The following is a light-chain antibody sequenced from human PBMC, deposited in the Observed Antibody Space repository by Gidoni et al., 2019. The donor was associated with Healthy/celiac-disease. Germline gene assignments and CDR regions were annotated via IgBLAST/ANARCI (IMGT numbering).Light chain of an antibody. CDR2: DAS. V-gene: IGKV1-33*01. CDR3: QQYDNLT. Sequence: DIQMTQSPSSLSASVGDRVTITCQASQDISNYLNWYQQKPGKAPKLLIYDASNLETGVPSRFSGSGSGTDFTFTISSLQPEDIATYYCQQYDNLTFXXXTRLEIK. CDR1: QDISNY. J-gene: IGKJ5*01.